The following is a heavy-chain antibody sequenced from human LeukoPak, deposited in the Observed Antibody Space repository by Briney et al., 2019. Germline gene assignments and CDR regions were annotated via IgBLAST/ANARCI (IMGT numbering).Heavy chain of an antibody. CDR2: ISAYNGNT. Sequence: GASVKVSCKASGYTFTSYGISWVRQAPGQGLEWMGWISAYNGNTNYAQKFQGRVTMTRDTSISTAYMELSRLRSDDTAVYYCARVAPMIQTQWLVDFDYWGQGTLVTVSS. V-gene: IGHV1-18*01. J-gene: IGHJ4*02. CDR1: GYTFTSYG. D-gene: IGHD6-19*01. CDR3: ARVAPMIQTQWLVDFDY.